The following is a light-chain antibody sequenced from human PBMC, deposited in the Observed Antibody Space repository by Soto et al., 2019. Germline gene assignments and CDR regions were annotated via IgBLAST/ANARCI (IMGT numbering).Light chain of an antibody. CDR1: SSDVGGYNH. CDR3: CSYAGRYSYL. V-gene: IGLV2-11*01. CDR2: DVN. Sequence: QPFLTQPSSVSWSPGQSVTIPCTGTSSDVGGYNHVSWYQQHPGKAPKVLVYDVNKRPSGVPDRFSGSKSGNTASLTISGLQAEDEADYYCCSYAGRYSYLFGTGTKVTVL. J-gene: IGLJ1*01.